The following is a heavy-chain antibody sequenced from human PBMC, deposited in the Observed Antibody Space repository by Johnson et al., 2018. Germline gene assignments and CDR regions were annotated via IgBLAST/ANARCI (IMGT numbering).Heavy chain of an antibody. CDR2: ISTNGGST. J-gene: IGHJ6*03. Sequence: VQLGQSGGGLVQPGGSLRLSCAASGFTFSNYAMHWVRQAPGKGLEYVSAISTNGGSTYYASSVKGRFTISRDNSTNTLSLQMGSLCAEDMAVYYCARGGYSSSFSYYYYYMDVWGKGTTVTVSS. V-gene: IGHV3-64*01. CDR1: GFTFSNYA. D-gene: IGHD6-6*01. CDR3: ARGGYSSSFSYYYYYMDV.